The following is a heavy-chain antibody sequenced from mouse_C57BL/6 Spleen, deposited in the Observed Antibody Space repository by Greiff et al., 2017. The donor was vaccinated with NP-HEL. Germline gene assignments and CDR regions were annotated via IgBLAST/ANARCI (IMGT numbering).Heavy chain of an antibody. J-gene: IGHJ3*01. V-gene: IGHV1-26*01. CDR2: INPNNGGT. CDR1: GYTFTDYY. D-gene: IGHD6-1*01. CDR3: APATGFAY. Sequence: VQLQQSGPELVKPGASVKISCKASGYTFTDYYMNWVKQSHGKSLEWIGDINPNNGGTSYNQKFKGKATLTVDKSSSTAYMELRSLTSEDSAVYYCAPATGFAYWGQGTLVTVSA.